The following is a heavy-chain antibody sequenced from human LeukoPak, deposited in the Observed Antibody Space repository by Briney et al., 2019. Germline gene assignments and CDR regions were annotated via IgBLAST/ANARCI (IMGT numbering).Heavy chain of an antibody. V-gene: IGHV4-31*03. CDR1: GGSISSGGYY. Sequence: SETLSLTCTVSGGSISSGGYYWRWIRQHPGKGLEWIGYIYYSGSTYYNPSLKSRVTISVDTSKNQFSLKLSSVTAADTAVYYCAGGGPSQNWFDPWGQGTLVTVSS. D-gene: IGHD3-10*01. J-gene: IGHJ5*02. CDR3: AGGGPSQNWFDP. CDR2: IYYSGST.